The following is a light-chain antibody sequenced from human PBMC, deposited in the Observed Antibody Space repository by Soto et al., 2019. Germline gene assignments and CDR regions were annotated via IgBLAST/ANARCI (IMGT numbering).Light chain of an antibody. V-gene: IGLV2-14*03. CDR3: STYTNSSTLYR. J-gene: IGLJ1*01. CDR2: DVS. CDR1: SSDVGGYNY. Sequence: QSALTQPASVSGSPGQSITISCTGTSSDVGGYNYVSWYQHHPGKAPKLMIFDVSNRPSGVSNRFSASKSGNTASLTISGLQAEDKANYYCSTYTNSSTLYRFGTGTKLTVL.